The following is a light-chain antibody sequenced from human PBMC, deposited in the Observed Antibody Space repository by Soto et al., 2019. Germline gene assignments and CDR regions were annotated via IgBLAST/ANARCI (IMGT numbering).Light chain of an antibody. CDR3: QQRSNWPPIT. CDR1: QSVGSN. J-gene: IGKJ5*01. CDR2: GAS. V-gene: IGKV3-11*01. Sequence: EKVMTQSPATLSLSPGDRATLPCRASQSVGSNLAWYQQKPGQAPRLLIYGASNRATGIPARFSGSGSGTDFTLTISSLEPEDFAVYYCQQRSNWPPITFGQGTRLEIK.